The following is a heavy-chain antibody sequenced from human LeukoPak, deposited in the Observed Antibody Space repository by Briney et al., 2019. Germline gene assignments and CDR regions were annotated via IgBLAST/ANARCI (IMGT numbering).Heavy chain of an antibody. V-gene: IGHV3-48*03. J-gene: IGHJ4*02. Sequence: PGGSLRLSCAASGFTFSSYEMNWVRQAPGQGLEWVSYISSSGSTIYYADSVKGRFTISRDNAKNSLYLQMNSLRAEDTAVYYCAREDIVVVPAAPDYWGQGTLVTVSS. CDR2: ISSSGSTI. CDR1: GFTFSSYE. D-gene: IGHD2-2*01. CDR3: AREDIVVVPAAPDY.